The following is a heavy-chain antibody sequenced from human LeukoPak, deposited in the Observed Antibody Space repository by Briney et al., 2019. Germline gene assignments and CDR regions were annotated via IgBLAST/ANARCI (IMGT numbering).Heavy chain of an antibody. V-gene: IGHV3-64*01. CDR1: GFTFSSYA. J-gene: IGHJ4*02. Sequence: GGSLRLSCAASGFTFSSYAMHWVRQAPGKGLEYVSAISSNGGSTYYANSVKGRFTISRDNSKNTLYLQMNSLRTEDTAVYYCARSLTMVRGYDYWGQGTLVTVSS. CDR2: ISSNGGST. CDR3: ARSLTMVRGYDY. D-gene: IGHD3-10*01.